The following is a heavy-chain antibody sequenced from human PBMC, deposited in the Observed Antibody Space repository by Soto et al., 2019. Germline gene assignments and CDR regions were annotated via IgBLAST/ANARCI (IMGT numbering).Heavy chain of an antibody. J-gene: IGHJ4*02. CDR3: ARVAY. CDR2: IWSDESQQ. CDR1: GFVYRTYA. V-gene: IGHV3-33*01. Sequence: HPGGSLRLSCEASGFVYRTYAMHWVRQAPGKGLEWVDLIWSDESQQYFLDSVKGRFTISRDNSKNTLSLQMNTLRPEDTAMYYCARVAYWGPGTQVTVSS.